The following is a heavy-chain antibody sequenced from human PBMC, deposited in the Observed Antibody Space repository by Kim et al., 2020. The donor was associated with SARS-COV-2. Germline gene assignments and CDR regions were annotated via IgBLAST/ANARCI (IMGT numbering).Heavy chain of an antibody. CDR1: GFTFSSYT. V-gene: IGHV3-21*01. D-gene: IGHD1-26*01. CDR2: FRNSRYI. Sequence: GGSLRLSCAASGFTFSSYTLSWVRQAPGKGLECDSSFRNSRYIYIAYSVKGRFSIYRDNAKKSVNLPMSSLTAEDTAIYYCTRRPASIVGAADRWGQGTMVTVTS. J-gene: IGHJ5*02. CDR3: TRRPASIVGAADR.